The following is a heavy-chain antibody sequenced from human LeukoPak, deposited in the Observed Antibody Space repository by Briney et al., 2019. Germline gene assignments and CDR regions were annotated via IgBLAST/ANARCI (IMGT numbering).Heavy chain of an antibody. J-gene: IGHJ6*02. CDR2: INPNSGGT. Sequence: ASVKVSCKASGYTFTGYYMHWVRQAPGQGLEWMGWINPNSGGTNYAQKFQGRVTMTRDTSISTAYMELRSLRSDDTAVYYCARDGSIVVVAATPYYYYGMDVWGQGTTVTVSS. V-gene: IGHV1-2*02. D-gene: IGHD2-15*01. CDR3: ARDGSIVVVAATPYYYYGMDV. CDR1: GYTFTGYY.